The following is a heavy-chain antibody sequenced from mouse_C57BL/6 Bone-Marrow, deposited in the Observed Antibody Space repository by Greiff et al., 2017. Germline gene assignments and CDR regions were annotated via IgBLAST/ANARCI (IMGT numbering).Heavy chain of an antibody. V-gene: IGHV14-4*01. J-gene: IGHJ2*01. Sequence: VQLQQSGAELVRPGASVKLSCTASGFNITDDYMHWVKQRPEQGLEWIGWIDPENGDTEYASKFQGKATITADTSSNTAYLQLSSLTSEDTAVYYCTTNGTFDYWGQGTTLTVSS. CDR2: IDPENGDT. CDR1: GFNITDDY. CDR3: TTNGTFDY. D-gene: IGHD1-1*01.